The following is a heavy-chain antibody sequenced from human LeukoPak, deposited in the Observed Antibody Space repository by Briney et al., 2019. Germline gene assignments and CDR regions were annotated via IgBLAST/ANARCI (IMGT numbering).Heavy chain of an antibody. V-gene: IGHV3-30*01. CDR1: GFTFSTYV. D-gene: IGHD3-10*01. Sequence: GGSLRHSCAASGFTFSTYVMHWVRQAPGKGLQWVAVILYDGSNKYFADSVKGRFIISRDNSKNTLYLQMNSLTAEDTAVYYCARVVAGSVYNSGMDVWGQGTTVTVSS. J-gene: IGHJ6*02. CDR3: ARVVAGSVYNSGMDV. CDR2: ILYDGSNK.